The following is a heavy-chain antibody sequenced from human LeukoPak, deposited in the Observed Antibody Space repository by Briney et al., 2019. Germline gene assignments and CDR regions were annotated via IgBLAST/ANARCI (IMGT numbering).Heavy chain of an antibody. V-gene: IGHV4-34*01. CDR3: AREGYGDYGTLDY. CDR2: INHSGST. J-gene: IGHJ4*02. Sequence: SETLSLTCAVYGGSFSGYYWSWIRQPPGKGLEWIGEINHSGSTNYNPSLKSRVTMSVDTSKNQFSLKLSSVTAADTAVYYCAREGYGDYGTLDYWGQGTLVTVSS. D-gene: IGHD4-17*01. CDR1: GGSFSGYY.